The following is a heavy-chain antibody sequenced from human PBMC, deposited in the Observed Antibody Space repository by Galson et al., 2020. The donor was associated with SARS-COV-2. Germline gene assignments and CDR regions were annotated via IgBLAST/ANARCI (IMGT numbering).Heavy chain of an antibody. V-gene: IGHV3-11*01. CDR2: ISSRGTTI. D-gene: IGHD3-10*01. CDR1: GFTFSDYY. J-gene: IGHJ3*02. CDR3: VTDHYYSGSGTPFPAFDI. Sequence: GGSLRLSCAASGFTFSDYYMSWIRQPPGKGLEWISYISSRGTTIHYADSMKGRFTISRDNAKNSVYLQMNSLRAEDTAVYYCVTDHYYSGSGTPFPAFDIWGQGTRVTVSS.